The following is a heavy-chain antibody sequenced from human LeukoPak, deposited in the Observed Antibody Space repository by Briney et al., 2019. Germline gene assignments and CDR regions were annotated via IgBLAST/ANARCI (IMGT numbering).Heavy chain of an antibody. V-gene: IGHV3-48*03. CDR2: ISSSGSTI. Sequence: GGSLRLSCAASGFTFSSYEMNWVRQAPGKGLAWVSYISSSGSTIYYADSVKGRFTISRDNAKNSLYLQMDSLRAEDTAIYYCAKSRGWFETFDIWGQGTMVTVSS. D-gene: IGHD3-10*01. J-gene: IGHJ3*02. CDR1: GFTFSSYE. CDR3: AKSRGWFETFDI.